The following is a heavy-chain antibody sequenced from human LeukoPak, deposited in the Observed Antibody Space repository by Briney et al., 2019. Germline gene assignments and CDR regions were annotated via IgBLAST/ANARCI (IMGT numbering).Heavy chain of an antibody. V-gene: IGHV1-18*01. J-gene: IGHJ3*02. CDR1: GYTFTSYG. D-gene: IGHD6-13*01. CDR2: ISAYNGNT. Sequence: ASVKVSCKASGYTFTSYGISWVRQAPGQGLEWMGWISAYNGNTNYAQKFQGRVTITTDESTSTAYMELSSLRSEDTAVYYCASSANIAAAGIDAFDIWGQGTMVTVSS. CDR3: ASSANIAAAGIDAFDI.